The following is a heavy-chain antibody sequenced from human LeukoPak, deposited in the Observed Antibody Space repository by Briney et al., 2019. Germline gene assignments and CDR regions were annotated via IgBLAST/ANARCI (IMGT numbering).Heavy chain of an antibody. CDR3: AKGLSSGPGRFDY. D-gene: IGHD6-19*01. CDR2: IGSDNKP. CDR1: GFTFSAYA. J-gene: IGHJ4*02. Sequence: GGSLRLSCEASGFTFSAYAMTWVRQAPGKGLEWVSSIGSDNKPHYSDSVKGRFTISRDNSKNTLSLQMNSLRAEDTAVYYCAKGLSSGPGRFDYWGQGTLVTVSS. V-gene: IGHV3-23*05.